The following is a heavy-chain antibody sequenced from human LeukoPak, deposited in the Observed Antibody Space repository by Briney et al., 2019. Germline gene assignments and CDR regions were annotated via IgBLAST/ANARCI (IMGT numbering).Heavy chain of an antibody. CDR3: ARDAIAVAPRVNTSDI. J-gene: IGHJ3*02. CDR1: GYTFTYYY. D-gene: IGHD6-19*01. V-gene: IGHV1-2*02. Sequence: AAVKVSFKAAGYTFTYYYMHWLRQAPGQGRGGMGWINPNNGGTNYAQKFKGRVTMTRDTSISTAYMELSRLRSDDTAVYYCARDAIAVAPRVNTSDIWGQGTMVTVSS. CDR2: INPNNGGT.